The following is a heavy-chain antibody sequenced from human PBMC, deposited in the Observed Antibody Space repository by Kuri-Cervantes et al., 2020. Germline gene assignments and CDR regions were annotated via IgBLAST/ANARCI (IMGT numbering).Heavy chain of an antibody. CDR1: GGSISSSGFN. V-gene: IGHV4-39*07. J-gene: IGHJ6*02. CDR3: ARTGYYDFWSGKDYYYYCMDV. Sequence: AESLSLTCTVSGGSISSSGFNWVRTRPTPGQELEWFGSMCYSGSSYNNPSLKSRVTISVDTSKNQFSLKLSSVTAADTAVYDCARTGYYDFWSGKDYYYYCMDVWGQGTTVTVSS. D-gene: IGHD3-3*01. CDR2: MCYSGSS.